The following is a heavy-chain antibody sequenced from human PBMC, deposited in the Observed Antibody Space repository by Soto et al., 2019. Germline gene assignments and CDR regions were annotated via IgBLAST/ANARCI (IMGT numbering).Heavy chain of an antibody. J-gene: IGHJ6*02. D-gene: IGHD3-22*01. V-gene: IGHV3-11*01. CDR3: AGGVITMIVVVEYGMDV. Sequence: GGSLRLSCAASGFTFSDYYMSWIRQAPGKGLEWVSYISSSGSTIYYADSVKGRFTISRDNAKNSLYLQMNSLRAEDTAVYYCAGGVITMIVVVEYGMDVWGQGTTVTVSS. CDR2: ISSSGSTI. CDR1: GFTFSDYY.